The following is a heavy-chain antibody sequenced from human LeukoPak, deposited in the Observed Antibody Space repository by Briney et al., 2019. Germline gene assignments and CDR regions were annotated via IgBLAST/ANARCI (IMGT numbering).Heavy chain of an antibody. D-gene: IGHD6-19*01. CDR3: AGAIAVAGRIGVFEY. J-gene: IGHJ4*02. CDR1: GESFSGYR. V-gene: IGHV4-34*01. Sequence: PSETLSLTCAVYGESFSGYRWNWIRQPPGKGLEWIGEINHRGSTNYNPSLKSRVTISVDTSKNQFSLQLSSVTAADTAVYYCAGAIAVAGRIGVFEYWGQGTLVTVSS. CDR2: INHRGST.